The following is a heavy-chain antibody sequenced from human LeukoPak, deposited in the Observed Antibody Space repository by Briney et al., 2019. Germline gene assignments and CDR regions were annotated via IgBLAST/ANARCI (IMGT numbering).Heavy chain of an antibody. CDR3: ARVAYAVAVV. J-gene: IGHJ4*02. V-gene: IGHV6-1*01. D-gene: IGHD2-2*01. CDR1: GDSVSSNIAA. CDR2: TYYRSKWKN. Sequence: SQTLSPTCAISGDSVSSNIAAWSWVRQSPSRGLEWLGRTYYRSKWKNDYAESVKSRINISPDTSKNQFSLQLNSVTPEDTAVYYCARVAYAVAVVWGQGTPVTVSS.